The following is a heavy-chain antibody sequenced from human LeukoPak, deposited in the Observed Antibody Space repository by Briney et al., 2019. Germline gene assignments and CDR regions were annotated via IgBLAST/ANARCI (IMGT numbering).Heavy chain of an antibody. CDR1: RFSFSNYW. V-gene: IGHV3-74*01. CDR2: VKSDGSNP. D-gene: IGHD3-10*01. CDR3: ARDIVSGSGSLDY. Sequence: GGSLRLSCAASRFSFSNYWMHWVRQAPGKGLVWVSRVKSDGSNPSYADSVKGRFTISRDNAEYMLYLQMNTLGAEDTAVYYCARDIVSGSGSLDYWGQGTLVTVSS. J-gene: IGHJ4*02.